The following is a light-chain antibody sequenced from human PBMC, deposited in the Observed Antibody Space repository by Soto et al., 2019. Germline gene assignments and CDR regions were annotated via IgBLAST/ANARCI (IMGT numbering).Light chain of an antibody. CDR3: CSYAGSHVI. CDR2: DVS. V-gene: IGLV2-23*02. Sequence: QSALTQPASVSGSPGQSITISCAGTSSDVGSYNLVSWFQQPPDRAPKLLIYDVSGRPSGVSNRFSGSKSGNTASLTSSGLQAEDEVDYYCCSYAGSHVIFGGGTKVTVL. J-gene: IGLJ2*01. CDR1: SSDVGSYNL.